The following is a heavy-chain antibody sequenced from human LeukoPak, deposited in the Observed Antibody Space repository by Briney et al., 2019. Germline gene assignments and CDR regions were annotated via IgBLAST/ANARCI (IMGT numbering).Heavy chain of an antibody. CDR3: ARDLVVPAAIALCGFDP. Sequence: GGSLRLSCAASGFTFSSYSMNWVRQAPGKGLEWVSSNSSSSSYIYYADSVKGRFTISRDNAKNSLYLQMNSLRAEDTAVYYCARDLVVPAAIALCGFDPWGQGTLVTVSS. V-gene: IGHV3-21*01. CDR1: GFTFSSYS. CDR2: NSSSSSYI. D-gene: IGHD2-2*01. J-gene: IGHJ5*02.